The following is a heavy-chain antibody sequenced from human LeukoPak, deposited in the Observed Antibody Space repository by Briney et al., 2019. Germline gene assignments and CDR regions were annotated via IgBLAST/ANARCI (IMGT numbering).Heavy chain of an antibody. CDR2: FDPEDGET. CDR1: GYTLTELS. D-gene: IGHD4-17*01. Sequence: GASVKVSCKVSGYTLTELSMHWVRQAPGKGLEWMGGFDPEDGETIYAQKFQGRVTMTEDTSTDTAYMELSSLRSEDTAVYYCARAGATVTPYNWFDPWGQGTLVTVSS. V-gene: IGHV1-24*01. CDR3: ARAGATVTPYNWFDP. J-gene: IGHJ5*02.